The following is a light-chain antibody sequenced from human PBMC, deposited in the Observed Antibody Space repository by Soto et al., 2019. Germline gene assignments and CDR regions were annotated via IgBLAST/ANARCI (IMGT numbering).Light chain of an antibody. J-gene: IGKJ5*01. CDR3: QHYVTSSIT. CDR1: QSVDIN. CDR2: GAS. V-gene: IGKV3-20*01. Sequence: EIVLTQSPVTLSASPGERVTLSCRASQSVDINLAWYQQKPGQAPRLLISGASSRATGTPDRISGGGSGTDFTLTISRLEPEDFAVYYCQHYVTSSITFGQGTRLEIK.